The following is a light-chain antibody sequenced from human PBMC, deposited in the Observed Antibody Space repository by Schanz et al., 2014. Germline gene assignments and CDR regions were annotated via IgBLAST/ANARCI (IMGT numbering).Light chain of an antibody. V-gene: IGKV1-5*01. Sequence: IQLTQSPSSLSASLGDRVTITCRASQSIGTWLAWYQQKPGKAPKLLIYDASSLDRGVPSRFSGSGSGTDFTLTISCLQSEDFATYYCQQYYSYPPLTFGGGTKVEIK. CDR1: QSIGTW. CDR2: DAS. CDR3: QQYYSYPPLT. J-gene: IGKJ4*01.